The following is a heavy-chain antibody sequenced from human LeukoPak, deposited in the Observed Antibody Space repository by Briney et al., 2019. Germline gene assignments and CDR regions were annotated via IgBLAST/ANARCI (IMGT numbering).Heavy chain of an antibody. CDR1: GFTFSSYA. CDR2: ISYDGSNK. Sequence: PGGSLRLSCAASGFTFSSYAMHWVRQAPGKGLEWVAVISYDGSNKYYADSVKGRFTISRDNSKNTLYLQMNSLRAEDTAVYYCARDNSYSSSWGPFDYWGQGTLVTVSS. CDR3: ARDNSYSSSWGPFDY. J-gene: IGHJ4*02. V-gene: IGHV3-30*04. D-gene: IGHD6-13*01.